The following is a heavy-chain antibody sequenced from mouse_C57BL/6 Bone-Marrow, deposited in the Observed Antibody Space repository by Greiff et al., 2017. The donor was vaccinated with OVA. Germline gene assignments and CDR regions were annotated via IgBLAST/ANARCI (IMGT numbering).Heavy chain of an antibody. J-gene: IGHJ3*01. CDR3: ARGTFYYYGSPWLAY. D-gene: IGHD1-1*01. Sequence: EVQLVESGPGLVKPSQSLSLTCSVTGYSITSGYYWNWIRQFPGNKLEWMGYISYDGSNNYNPSLKNRISITRDTSKNQFFLKLNSVTTEDTATYYCARGTFYYYGSPWLAYWGQGTLVTVSA. CDR1: GYSITSGYY. V-gene: IGHV3-6*01. CDR2: ISYDGSN.